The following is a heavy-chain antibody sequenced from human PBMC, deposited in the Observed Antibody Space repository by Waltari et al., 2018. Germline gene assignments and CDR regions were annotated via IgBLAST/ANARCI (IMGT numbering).Heavy chain of an antibody. Sequence: RLSCAASGFTFSTYSMNWVRQAPGKGLEWVSSISGSTGYIYYADSVKGRFTISRDNAKSSLYLEMNSLRGEDTAIYYCARAEQPMATIIGVDYWGQGTLVTVSS. J-gene: IGHJ4*02. D-gene: IGHD5-12*01. CDR1: GFTFSTYS. V-gene: IGHV3-21*01. CDR3: ARAEQPMATIIGVDY. CDR2: ISGSTGYI.